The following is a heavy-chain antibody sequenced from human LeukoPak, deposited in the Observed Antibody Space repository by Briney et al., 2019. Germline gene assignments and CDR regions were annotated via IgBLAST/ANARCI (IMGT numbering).Heavy chain of an antibody. V-gene: IGHV3-23*01. D-gene: IGHD3-10*01. CDR2: IDISGGST. Sequence: AGGSLRLSCAASGFTFSSHAMCWVRQAPGKGLEWVSSIDISGGSTYYADSVKGRFTISRDNSKNTLYLQMNSLRAEDTAVYYCAKEGGFGSNWFDPWGQGTLVTVSS. CDR3: AKEGGFGSNWFDP. J-gene: IGHJ5*02. CDR1: GFTFSSHA.